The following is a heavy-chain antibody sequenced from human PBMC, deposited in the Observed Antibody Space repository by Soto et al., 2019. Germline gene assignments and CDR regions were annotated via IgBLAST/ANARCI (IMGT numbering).Heavy chain of an antibody. D-gene: IGHD4-17*01. CDR1: GFTFRSYV. CDR3: ARLGTTVGLDV. Sequence: QVQLVESGGGVVQPGTSLRVSCVGSGFTFRSYVIHWVRQAPGKGLEWVALTSYDGSDKYYGDSVRGRFTSSRDNYRNTVNLQMDSLRLDDTALYYCARLGTTVGLDVWGQGTLVSVSS. CDR2: TSYDGSDK. J-gene: IGHJ1*01. V-gene: IGHV3-30*19.